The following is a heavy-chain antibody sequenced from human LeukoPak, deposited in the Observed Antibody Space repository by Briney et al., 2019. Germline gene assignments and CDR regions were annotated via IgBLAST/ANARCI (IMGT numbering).Heavy chain of an antibody. CDR1: GYTFTDYY. D-gene: IGHD2-21*01. CDR2: INPNNDGT. Sequence: RASVKVSCKTSGYTFTDYYIHWVRQAPGQGLEWMGWINPNNDGTNYAQKFQGRVTMTRDTSISTAYMELTRLRSDDTAVYYCARGIADYWGQGTLVTVSS. J-gene: IGHJ4*02. V-gene: IGHV1-2*02. CDR3: ARGIADY.